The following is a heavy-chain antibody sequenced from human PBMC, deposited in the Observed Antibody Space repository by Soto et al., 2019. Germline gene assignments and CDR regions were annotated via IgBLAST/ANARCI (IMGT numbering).Heavy chain of an antibody. J-gene: IGHJ4*02. V-gene: IGHV3-23*01. CDR2: ISGSGGIT. CDR1: GFSFSNYA. CDR3: AKDATGTGLSSSFDY. Sequence: GGSLRLSCAASGFSFSNYAMSWVRQAPGKGLGWVSFISGSGGITYYVESVKGRFTISRDNSKNTLYLQMNSLRAEDAAIYYCAKDATGTGLSSSFDYWGQGALVTVSS. D-gene: IGHD6-6*01.